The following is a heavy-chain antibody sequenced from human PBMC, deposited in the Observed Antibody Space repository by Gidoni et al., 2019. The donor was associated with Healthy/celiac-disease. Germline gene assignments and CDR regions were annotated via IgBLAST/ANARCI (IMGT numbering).Heavy chain of an antibody. Sequence: QVQLQESGPGLVKPSETLSLTCTVSGGSISSYYWSWIRQPPGKGLAWIGYIYYSGSTNYNPSLKSRVTISIDTSKNQFSLKLSSVTAADTAVYYCARKGYGDYNDAFDIWGQGTMVTVSS. J-gene: IGHJ3*02. CDR3: ARKGYGDYNDAFDI. D-gene: IGHD4-17*01. V-gene: IGHV4-59*01. CDR2: IYYSGST. CDR1: GGSISSYY.